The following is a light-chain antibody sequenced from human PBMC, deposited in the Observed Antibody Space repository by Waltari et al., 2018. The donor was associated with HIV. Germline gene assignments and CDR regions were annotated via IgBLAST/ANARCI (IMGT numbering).Light chain of an antibody. CDR3: QVWDSGIVV. J-gene: IGLJ2*01. CDR2: KNK. CDR1: TSDSGTNH. Sequence: QSVLTQPPSESGVPGQKVFISCSGSTSDSGTNHVYWFQQFPGVPPKVLIYKNKKRPAGIPERFSGSNSGNTATLTISRVEAGDEADYYCQVWDSGIVVFGGGTKVTVL. V-gene: IGLV1-47*01.